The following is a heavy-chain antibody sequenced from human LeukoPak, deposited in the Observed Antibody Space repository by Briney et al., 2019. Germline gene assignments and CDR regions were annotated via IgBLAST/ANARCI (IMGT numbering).Heavy chain of an antibody. CDR3: ARHAGGIAAAGTRPFDH. CDR2: IYTSGST. D-gene: IGHD6-13*01. CDR1: GGSISSYY. V-gene: IGHV4-4*07. Sequence: SDTLSLTCTVSGGSISSYYWSWIRQPAGKGLEWIGRIYTSGSTNYNPSLKSRVTMSVDTSKNQFSLKLSSVTAADTAVYYCARHAGGIAAAGTRPFDHWGQGTLVTVSS. J-gene: IGHJ4*02.